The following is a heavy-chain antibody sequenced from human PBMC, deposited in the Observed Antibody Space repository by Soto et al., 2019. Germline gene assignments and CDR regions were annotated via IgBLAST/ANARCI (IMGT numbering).Heavy chain of an antibody. J-gene: IGHJ4*02. CDR2: ISGSGGST. V-gene: IGHV3-23*01. D-gene: IGHD6-13*01. CDR3: AEFSTCEAAGRFGYFDY. Sequence: WSLRLSCAASGFTFSSYAMSWVRQAPGKGLEWVSSISGSGGSTYYADSVKGRFTISRDNSKNTLYLQMNSLRAEDTAVYYCAEFSTCEAAGRFGYFDYWGQGTLVTVSS. CDR1: GFTFSSYA.